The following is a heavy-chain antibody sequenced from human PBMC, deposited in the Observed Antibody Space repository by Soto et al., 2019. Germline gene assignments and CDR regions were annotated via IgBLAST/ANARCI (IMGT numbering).Heavy chain of an antibody. D-gene: IGHD1-20*01. CDR1: GGSISSYY. J-gene: IGHJ5*02. V-gene: IGHV4-59*01. CDR3: ARSDVYLGAQRVSFVH. CDR2: IYYSGST. Sequence: TSETLSLTCTVSGGSISSYYWSWIRPPPGKGLEWIGYIYYSGSTNYNPSLKSRVTISVDTSKNQFSLKLSSVTAADTAVYYCARSDVYLGAQRVSFVHWGQGTLVTVSS.